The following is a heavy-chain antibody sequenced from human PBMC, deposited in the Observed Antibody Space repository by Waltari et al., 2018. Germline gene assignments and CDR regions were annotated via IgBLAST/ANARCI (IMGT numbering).Heavy chain of an antibody. D-gene: IGHD3-3*01. J-gene: IGHJ4*02. CDR3: VRDSWSGLGY. V-gene: IGHV3-48*03. CDR1: GISFSDYE. CDR2: ISSVGSDDDAAT. Sequence: EVRLVESGGDLVQPGGSLRVSCVGSGISFSDYEMNWVRQTPGKGLEWIAYISSVGSDDDAATYYAESVEGRFTISRDSTRNSIFLQMHSLKVEDTGLYFCVRDSWSGLGYWGQGTRVIVSS.